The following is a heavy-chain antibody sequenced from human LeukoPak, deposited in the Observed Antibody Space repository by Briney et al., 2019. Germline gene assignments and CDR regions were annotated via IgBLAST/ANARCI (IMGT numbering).Heavy chain of an antibody. Sequence: PGRSLRLSCTGFGFTFGDHAMSWVRQAPGKGLEWVCFIRSEAYRGTTEYAAPVKGRFTISRDNSKSIAYLQMNSLKIEDTAVYYCARGPIQLWIHNGMDVWGQGTTVTVSS. V-gene: IGHV3-49*04. J-gene: IGHJ6*02. CDR2: IRSEAYRGTT. CDR3: ARGPIQLWIHNGMDV. D-gene: IGHD5-18*01. CDR1: GFTFGDHA.